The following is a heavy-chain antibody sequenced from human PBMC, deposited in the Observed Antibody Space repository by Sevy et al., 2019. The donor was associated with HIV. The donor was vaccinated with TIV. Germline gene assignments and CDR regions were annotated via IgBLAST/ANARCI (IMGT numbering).Heavy chain of an antibody. CDR2: IDPSDSYT. CDR1: GYSFTSYW. Sequence: GESLKISCKGSGYSFTSYWISWVRQMPGKGLEWMGRIDPSDSYTNYSPSFQGHVTISADKSISTAYLQWSSLKASDTAMYYCAREAELLWPREYYYYYRMDVWGQGTTVTVSS. CDR3: AREAELLWPREYYYYYRMDV. J-gene: IGHJ6*02. D-gene: IGHD3-10*01. V-gene: IGHV5-10-1*01.